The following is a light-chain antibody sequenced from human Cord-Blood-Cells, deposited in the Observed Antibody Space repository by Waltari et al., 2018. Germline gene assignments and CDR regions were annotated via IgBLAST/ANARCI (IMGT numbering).Light chain of an antibody. J-gene: IGLJ3*02. V-gene: IGLV2-23*01. CDR3: CSYAGSSSNWV. Sequence: QSALTQPASVSGSPGQSITISCTGPSSDVGSYNLVSWYQQHPGKAPKPMIYEGSKRPSGVSNRFSGSKSGNTASLTISGLQAEDEADYYCCSYAGSSSNWVFGGGTKLTVL. CDR2: EGS. CDR1: SSDVGSYNL.